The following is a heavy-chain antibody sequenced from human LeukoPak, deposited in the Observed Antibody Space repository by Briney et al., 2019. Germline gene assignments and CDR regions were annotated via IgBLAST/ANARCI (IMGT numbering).Heavy chain of an antibody. J-gene: IGHJ4*02. Sequence: GGSLRLSCAASGFTFSSFWMSWVRQAPGKGLEGVANIKQDGSEKYYVDSVKGRFTISRDNAKNSLYLQMNSLRAEDTAVYYCARVAALWFVDYWGQGTLVTVSS. CDR1: GFTFSSFW. V-gene: IGHV3-7*01. D-gene: IGHD6-6*01. CDR2: IKQDGSEK. CDR3: ARVAALWFVDY.